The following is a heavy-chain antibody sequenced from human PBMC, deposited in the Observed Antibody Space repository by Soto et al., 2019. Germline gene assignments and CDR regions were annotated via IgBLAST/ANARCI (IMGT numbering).Heavy chain of an antibody. V-gene: IGHV1-8*02. J-gene: IGHJ4*02. CDR1: GYNFNTFD. Sequence: XSVKVSCKASGYNFNTFDIYWVRQATGHGLEXMGWMXHNSGKTGYAXXLRGRVTXXRNTKNTTDYMELTSLKYDDTGVYYCAGGNFHYWGKGTLVTVYS. CDR2: MXHNSGKT. CDR3: AGGNFHY.